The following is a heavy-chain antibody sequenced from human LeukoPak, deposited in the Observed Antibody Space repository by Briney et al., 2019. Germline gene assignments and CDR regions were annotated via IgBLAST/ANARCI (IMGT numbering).Heavy chain of an antibody. J-gene: IGHJ4*02. V-gene: IGHV3-7*04. Sequence: PGGSLRLSCAASGFTFSSFWMTWVRQPPGKGLEWVANIKQDGSEKYYVDSVKGRFTISRDNAKNSLYLQMNSLRAEDTAVYYCARTIVVVIEYYLVYWGQGTLVTVSS. D-gene: IGHD3-22*01. CDR3: ARTIVVVIEYYLVY. CDR2: IKQDGSEK. CDR1: GFTFSSFW.